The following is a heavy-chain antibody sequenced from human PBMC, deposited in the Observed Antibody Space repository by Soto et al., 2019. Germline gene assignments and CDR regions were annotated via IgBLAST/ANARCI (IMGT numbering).Heavy chain of an antibody. Sequence: QVQLVQSGAEVKKPGASVKVSCKASGYTFTSYAMHWVRQAPGQRLEWMGWINAGNGNTKYSQKFQGRVTITRDTSASTAYMELSSLRSEDTAVYYCAKSPYYYGSGSYLLDVWGQGTTVIVSS. V-gene: IGHV1-3*01. CDR3: AKSPYYYGSGSYLLDV. J-gene: IGHJ6*02. D-gene: IGHD3-10*01. CDR1: GYTFTSYA. CDR2: INAGNGNT.